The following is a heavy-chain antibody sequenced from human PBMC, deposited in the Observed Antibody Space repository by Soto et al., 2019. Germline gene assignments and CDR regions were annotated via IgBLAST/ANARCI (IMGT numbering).Heavy chain of an antibody. CDR1: GYTFTTYG. D-gene: IGHD6-13*01. Sequence: QVQLVQSGAEVKKPGASVKVSCKASGYTFTTYGISWVRQAPGQGLEGMGWLSAYSGSTKFAQKLQGRVTMTTDTSTTTAYMELRSLTSDDTAVYYCARDFTRSSSWPYYFDYWGQGTLVTASS. V-gene: IGHV1-18*01. CDR3: ARDFTRSSSWPYYFDY. J-gene: IGHJ4*02. CDR2: LSAYSGST.